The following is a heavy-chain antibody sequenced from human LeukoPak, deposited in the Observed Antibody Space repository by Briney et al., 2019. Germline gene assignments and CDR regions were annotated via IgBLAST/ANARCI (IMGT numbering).Heavy chain of an antibody. CDR2: INAGNGNT. J-gene: IGHJ4*02. Sequence: ASVKVPCKASGYTFTSYATHWVRQAPGQRLEWMGWINAGNGNTKYSQKFQGRVTITRDTSASTAYMELSSLRSEDTAVYYRARARIAVAGTFDYWGQGTLVTVSS. V-gene: IGHV1-3*01. D-gene: IGHD6-19*01. CDR1: GYTFTSYA. CDR3: ARARIAVAGTFDY.